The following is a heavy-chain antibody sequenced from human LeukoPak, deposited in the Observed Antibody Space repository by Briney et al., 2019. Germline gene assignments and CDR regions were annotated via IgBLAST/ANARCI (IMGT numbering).Heavy chain of an antibody. D-gene: IGHD2-8*01. CDR3: AKDIMGTFDY. V-gene: IGHV1-3*01. CDR2: TTPGDGYT. Sequence: ASVKVSCKASGYTFTSYAMNWVRQAPGQRLEWMTWTTPGDGYTRYSPKFQGRVTITSDTSANTIYMELSSLKSEDTAIYYCAKDIMGTFDYWGQGTLVTVSS. CDR1: GYTFTSYA. J-gene: IGHJ4*02.